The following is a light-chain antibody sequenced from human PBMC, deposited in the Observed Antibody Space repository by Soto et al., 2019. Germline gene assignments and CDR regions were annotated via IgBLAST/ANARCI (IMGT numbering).Light chain of an antibody. J-gene: IGKJ5*01. CDR1: QSVSSY. Sequence: EIVLTQSPVTLSLSPGERATLSCRASQSVSSYVAWYQQKPGQAPRLLIYDASNRATGIPARFSGSGSGTDFTLTISSLESEDFAVYYCQQRSNWLITFGQGTRLEIK. V-gene: IGKV3-11*01. CDR3: QQRSNWLIT. CDR2: DAS.